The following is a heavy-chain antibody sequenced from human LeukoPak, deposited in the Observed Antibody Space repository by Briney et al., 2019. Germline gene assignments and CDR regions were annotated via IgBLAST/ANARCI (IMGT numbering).Heavy chain of an antibody. J-gene: IGHJ4*02. CDR3: ARRTTNFDY. CDR1: GGSFSGYY. CDR2: INHSGST. V-gene: IGHV4-34*01. D-gene: IGHD1-14*01. Sequence: SETLSLTCAVYGGSFSGYYWSWIRQPPGKGLEWIGEINHSGSTNYNPPLKSRVTISVDTSKNQFSLKLSSVTAADTAVYYCARRTTNFDYWGQGTLVTVSS.